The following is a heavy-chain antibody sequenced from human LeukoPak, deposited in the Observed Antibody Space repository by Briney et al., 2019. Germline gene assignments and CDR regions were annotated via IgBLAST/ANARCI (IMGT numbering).Heavy chain of an antibody. J-gene: IGHJ4*02. CDR1: GGSFSGYY. Sequence: PSETLCLTCAVYGGSFSGYYWSWIRQPPGKGLEWIGEINHSGSTNYNPSLKSRVTISVDTSKNQFSLKLSSVTAADTAVYYCARAARPSYDFWSGYLDYWGQGTLVTVSS. V-gene: IGHV4-34*01. CDR2: INHSGST. CDR3: ARAARPSYDFWSGYLDY. D-gene: IGHD3-3*01.